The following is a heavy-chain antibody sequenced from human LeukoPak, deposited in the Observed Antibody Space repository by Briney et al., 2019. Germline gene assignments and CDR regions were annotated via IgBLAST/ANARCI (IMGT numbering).Heavy chain of an antibody. CDR1: GYSISSGYY. J-gene: IGHJ1*01. CDR3: ARAEGGSGLPLLAEYFQH. D-gene: IGHD6-19*01. V-gene: IGHV4-38-2*02. Sequence: SETLSLTFTVSGYSISSGYYWGWIRQPPGKGLEWIGSIYHSGSTYYNPSLKSRVTISVDTSKNQFSLKLSSVTAADTAVYYCARAEGGSGLPLLAEYFQHWGQGTLVTVSS. CDR2: IYHSGST.